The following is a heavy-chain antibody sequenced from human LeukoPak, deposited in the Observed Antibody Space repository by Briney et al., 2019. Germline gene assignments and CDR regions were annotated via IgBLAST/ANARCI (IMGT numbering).Heavy chain of an antibody. CDR3: ARTNSMTTVTTSHYFYGMDI. D-gene: IGHD4-17*01. CDR1: GYSFTNYW. Sequence: GESLKISCKGSGYSFTNYWIGWVRQMPGKGLEWMGIIYPGDSDTTYSPSFQGRVTISADKSISTAYLQWSSLKASDSAMYYCARTNSMTTVTTSHYFYGMDIWGQGTTVTVSS. V-gene: IGHV5-51*01. CDR2: IYPGDSDT. J-gene: IGHJ6*02.